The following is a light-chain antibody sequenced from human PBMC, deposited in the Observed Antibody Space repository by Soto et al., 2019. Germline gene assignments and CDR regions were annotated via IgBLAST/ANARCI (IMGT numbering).Light chain of an antibody. J-gene: IGKJ5*01. Sequence: IQMTQSPSPLSASIGDRVTITCRASQGIRNDLGWYQQKPGKAPKLLIYAASHLHSGVPSRFSGGRSGTECTLTISSLQPEDVTTYYCQQLNSYPITLSQGTRLEIK. CDR3: QQLNSYPIT. CDR1: QGIRND. CDR2: AAS. V-gene: IGKV1-17*01.